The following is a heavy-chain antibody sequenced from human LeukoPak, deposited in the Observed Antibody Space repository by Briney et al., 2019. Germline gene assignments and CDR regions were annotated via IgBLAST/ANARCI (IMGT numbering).Heavy chain of an antibody. CDR2: IIPIFGAA. CDR1: GGTFSSYA. D-gene: IGHD5-18*01. V-gene: IGHV1-69*13. J-gene: IGHJ4*02. CDR3: AARGYSYGISPFDY. Sequence: GASVKVSCKASGGTFSSYAISWVRQAPGQGLEWMGGIIPIFGAANYAQKFQGRVTITADESTSTAYMELSSLRSEDTAVYYCAARGYSYGISPFDYWGQGTLVTVSS.